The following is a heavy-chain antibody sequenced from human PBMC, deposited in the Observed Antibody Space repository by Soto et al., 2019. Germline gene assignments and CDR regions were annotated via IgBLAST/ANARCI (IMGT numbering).Heavy chain of an antibody. D-gene: IGHD6-13*01. CDR2: ISSSSSYI. Sequence: GGSLRLSCAASGFTFSSYSMNWVRQAPGKGLEWVSSISSSSSYIYYADSVKGRFTTSRDNAKNSLYLQMNSLRAEDTAVYYCARDPKQQLRRNMDVWGQGTTVTVSS. CDR3: ARDPKQQLRRNMDV. J-gene: IGHJ6*02. V-gene: IGHV3-21*01. CDR1: GFTFSSYS.